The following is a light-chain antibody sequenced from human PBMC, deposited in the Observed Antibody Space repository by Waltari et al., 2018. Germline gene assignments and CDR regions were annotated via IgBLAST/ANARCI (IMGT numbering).Light chain of an antibody. J-gene: IGKJ2*03. V-gene: IGKV1-5*03. Sequence: DIQLTQSPSTLSASVGDRATLPRLASQSISTSLAWCQQKPGNHPKLLIYKTFNLVRGVPSRFSGSGSGTEVTLTITSLQPVDFATYYCQQYSSSSMFSFGQGTKLEIK. CDR3: QQYSSSSMFS. CDR2: KTF. CDR1: QSISTS.